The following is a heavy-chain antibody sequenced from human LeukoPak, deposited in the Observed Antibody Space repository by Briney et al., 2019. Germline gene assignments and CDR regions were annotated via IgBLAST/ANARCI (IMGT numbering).Heavy chain of an antibody. Sequence: PSETLSLTCAVYGESLSNYYWSWIRQPPGKGLEWIGEINHYGSTNYNPSLKSRITISVDTSKNQFSLKLSSVTAADTAVYYCARETSQKGAHYMDVWGKGTTVTIS. V-gene: IGHV4-34*01. CDR1: GESLSNYY. CDR3: ARETSQKGAHYMDV. J-gene: IGHJ6*03. D-gene: IGHD3-16*01. CDR2: INHYGST.